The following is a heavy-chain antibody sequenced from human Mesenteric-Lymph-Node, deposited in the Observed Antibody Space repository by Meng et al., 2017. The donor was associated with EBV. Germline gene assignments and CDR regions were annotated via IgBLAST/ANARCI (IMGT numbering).Heavy chain of an antibody. CDR1: GGSLSCYY. V-gene: IGHV4-34*01. CDR2: INHGGST. J-gene: IGHJ5*02. CDR3: ARDRHFDP. Sequence: QVQLQQWGAGLLKPSETLSLTCGVYGGSLSCYYWNWIRQPPGKGLEWIGDINHGGSTSYNPSLKSRVTISVDTSKNEFSLKMTSVTAADTAVYYCARDRHFDPWGQGTLVTVSS.